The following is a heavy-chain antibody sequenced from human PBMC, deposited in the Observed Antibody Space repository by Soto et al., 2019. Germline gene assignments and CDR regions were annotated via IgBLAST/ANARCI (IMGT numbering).Heavy chain of an antibody. CDR1: GYIFIHCF. CDR3: ARSLGDTTSRFDY. D-gene: IGHD1-26*01. J-gene: IGHJ4*02. Sequence: QVQLVQSGAEMKQPGASVKLSCQASGYIFIHCFMHWVRQAPGQGLEWMGGINPSSGTTTYAQKFQGRVTVIRDTSTSTVYMELSSLGSGDTAMYYCARSLGDTTSRFDYWGQGSLVTVSA. CDR2: INPSSGTT. V-gene: IGHV1-46*01.